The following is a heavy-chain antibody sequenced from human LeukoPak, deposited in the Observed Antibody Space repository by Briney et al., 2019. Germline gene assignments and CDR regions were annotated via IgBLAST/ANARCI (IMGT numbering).Heavy chain of an antibody. V-gene: IGHV5-51*01. CDR3: ARQRELRYFDRFDP. CDR1: GYSFTSYW. CDR2: IYPGDSDT. Sequence: NHGESLKISCKGSGYSFTSYWIGWVRQMPGKGLEWMGIIYPGDSDTRYSPSFQGQVTISADKSISTAYLQWSSLKASDTAMYYCARQRELRYFDRFDPWGQGTLVTVSS. D-gene: IGHD3-9*01. J-gene: IGHJ5*02.